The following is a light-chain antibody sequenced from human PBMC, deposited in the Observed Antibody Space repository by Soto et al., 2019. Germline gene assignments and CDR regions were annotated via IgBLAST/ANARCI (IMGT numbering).Light chain of an antibody. J-gene: IGKJ1*01. CDR2: GAS. V-gene: IGKV3-20*01. CDR1: QSVSNNY. CDR3: QQYGSSGT. Sequence: EMVLTHSPGTLSLSPWESATLSGRASQSVSNNYLAWYQQKPGQAPRLLIYGASNRATGIPDRFSGSGSGTDFTLTISRLEPEDFAVYYCQQYGSSGTFGQGTKVDI.